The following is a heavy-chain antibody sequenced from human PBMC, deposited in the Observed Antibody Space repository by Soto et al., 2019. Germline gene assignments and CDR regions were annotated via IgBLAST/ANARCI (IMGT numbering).Heavy chain of an antibody. D-gene: IGHD2-15*01. CDR3: ARVYCSGGSCYSVDY. CDR1: GFTFSSYW. Sequence: EVQLVESGGGLVQPGGSLRLSCAASGFTFSSYWMHWVRQAPGKGLVWVSRINSDGSSTVYADSVKGRFTISRDNARNMLYLQMNSLRAEDTAVYYCARVYCSGGSCYSVDYWGQGTLVTVSS. J-gene: IGHJ4*02. V-gene: IGHV3-74*01. CDR2: INSDGSST.